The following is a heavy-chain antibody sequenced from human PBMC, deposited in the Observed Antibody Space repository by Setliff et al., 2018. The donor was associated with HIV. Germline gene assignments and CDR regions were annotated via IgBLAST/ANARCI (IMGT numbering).Heavy chain of an antibody. V-gene: IGHV4-38-2*02. CDR3: ARVETTVTSRLDY. D-gene: IGHD4-17*01. CDR2: IYQSGTT. Sequence: ESLKISCKGSGYSFTSYWIGWVRQMPGKGLEWIGSIYQSGTTYYNPALESRVTISVDTSKNQFSLRLTSVTAADTAVYFCARVETTVTSRLDYWGQGTLVTVSS. CDR1: GYSFTSYW. J-gene: IGHJ4*02.